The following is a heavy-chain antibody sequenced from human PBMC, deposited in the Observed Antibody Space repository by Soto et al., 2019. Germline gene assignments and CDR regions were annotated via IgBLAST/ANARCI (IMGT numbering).Heavy chain of an antibody. V-gene: IGHV4-59*08. Sequence: QVQLQESGPGLVKPSETLSLTCTVSGGSISSYYWSWIRQPPGKGLEWIGYIYYSGSTNYNPSLKSRVTISVDTSKNQFSLKLSSVTAADTAVYYCARGSTGYSSSWYRHWGQGTLVTVSS. J-gene: IGHJ4*02. D-gene: IGHD6-13*01. CDR3: ARGSTGYSSSWYRH. CDR1: GGSISSYY. CDR2: IYYSGST.